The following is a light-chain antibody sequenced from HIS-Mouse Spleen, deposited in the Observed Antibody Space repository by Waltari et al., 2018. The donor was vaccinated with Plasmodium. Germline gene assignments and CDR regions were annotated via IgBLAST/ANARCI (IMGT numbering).Light chain of an antibody. CDR2: GKN. Sequence: SSELTQDPAVSVALGQTVRITCQGDSLRSYYASWYQQKPGQDPVLSIYGKNNRPSGIPDRFSGSSSGNTASLTITGAQAEDEADYYCNSRDSSGTHGVFGGGTKLTVL. J-gene: IGLJ2*01. CDR1: SLRSYY. CDR3: NSRDSSGTHGV. V-gene: IGLV3-19*01.